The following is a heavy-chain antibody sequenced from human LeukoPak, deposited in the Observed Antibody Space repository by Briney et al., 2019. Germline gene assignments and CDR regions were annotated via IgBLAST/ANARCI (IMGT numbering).Heavy chain of an antibody. D-gene: IGHD3-10*01. V-gene: IGHV1-69*13. J-gene: IGHJ4*02. CDR3: ARDNRLLWFGELSSRSYFDY. Sequence: SVKVSCKASGGTFSSYAISWVRQAPGQGLEWMGGIIPIFGTANYAQKFQGRVTIIADESTSTAYMDLSSLRSEDTAVYYCARDNRLLWFGELSSRSYFDYWGQGTLVTVSS. CDR2: IIPIFGTA. CDR1: GGTFSSYA.